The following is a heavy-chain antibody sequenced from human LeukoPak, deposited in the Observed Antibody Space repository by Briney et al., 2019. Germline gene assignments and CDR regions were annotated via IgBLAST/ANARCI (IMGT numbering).Heavy chain of an antibody. D-gene: IGHD3-16*02. J-gene: IGHJ4*02. CDR2: IRSGGAR. CDR3: DVDTPVIDAQIDY. CDR1: GFIFSHAW. Sequence: GGSLRLSCTASGFIFSHAWMNWGRHAPGKGLQWRGRIRSGGAREYAAPAQGRFTISRDDSRNTVYLEMNNLDTDDTAVYFCDVDTPVIDAQIDYWGQGTLVTVSS. V-gene: IGHV3-15*01.